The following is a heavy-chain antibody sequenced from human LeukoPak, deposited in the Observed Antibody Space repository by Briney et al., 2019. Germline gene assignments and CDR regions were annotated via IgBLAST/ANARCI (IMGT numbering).Heavy chain of an antibody. D-gene: IGHD1-7*01. Sequence: PSQTLSLTCTVSGRSFSSRSYYWGWIRQPPGKGLEWIGSIYYSGSTYYNPSLKSRVTISVYTSQNQFSLKLSSLPAADTAVYFCARLFNDRIWNYVIDYSGQGTLVTVSS. CDR1: GRSFSSRSYY. V-gene: IGHV4-39*01. CDR2: IYYSGST. CDR3: ARLFNDRIWNYVIDY. J-gene: IGHJ4*02.